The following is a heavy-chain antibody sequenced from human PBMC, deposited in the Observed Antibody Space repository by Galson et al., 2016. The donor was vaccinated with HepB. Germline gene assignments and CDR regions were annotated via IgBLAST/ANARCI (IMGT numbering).Heavy chain of an antibody. CDR2: VYYTGSA. CDR1: GGSISRSSYY. Sequence: SETLSLTCTVSGGSISRSSYYWAWIRQPPGKGLEWIGSVYYTGSAYYNPSLKSRLILSVDTAKDQYSLKLSSVTAADTAIYYCARGSSIAANWFDPWGQGTLVRVSS. V-gene: IGHV4-39*07. CDR3: ARGSSIAANWFDP. J-gene: IGHJ5*02. D-gene: IGHD6-6*01.